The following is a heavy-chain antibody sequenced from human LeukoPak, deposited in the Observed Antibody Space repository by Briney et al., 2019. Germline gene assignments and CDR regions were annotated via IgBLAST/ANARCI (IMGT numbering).Heavy chain of an antibody. D-gene: IGHD6-13*01. Sequence: GGSLRLSCAASGFTFSNSAMHRVRQAPGKGLEWVAFISYDGNNKYYADSVKGRFTISRDNSKNTLYMQINSLRAEDTAVYFCANDAAQQQVSNVFYGMDVWGQGTTVTVSS. CDR1: GFTFSNSA. J-gene: IGHJ6*02. CDR2: ISYDGNNK. CDR3: ANDAAQQQVSNVFYGMDV. V-gene: IGHV3-30-3*02.